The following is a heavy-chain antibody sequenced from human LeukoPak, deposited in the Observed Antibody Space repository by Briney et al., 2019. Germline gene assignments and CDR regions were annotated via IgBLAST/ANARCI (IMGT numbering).Heavy chain of an antibody. CDR1: GGSISSYY. V-gene: IGHV4-4*07. J-gene: IGHJ4*02. CDR2: IYTSGST. D-gene: IGHD5/OR15-5a*01. Sequence: SETLSLTCTVSGGSISSYYWSWIRQPAGKGLEWIGRIYTSGSTNYNPSLKSRVTISVDTSKNQFSLRLTSVTAADTAVYFCATLVSTRYYFDYWGQGTLVTVSS. CDR3: ATLVSTRYYFDY.